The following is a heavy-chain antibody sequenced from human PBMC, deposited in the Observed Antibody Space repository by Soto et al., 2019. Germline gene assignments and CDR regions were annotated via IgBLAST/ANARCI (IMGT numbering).Heavy chain of an antibody. J-gene: IGHJ6*02. V-gene: IGHV4-30-4*01. CDR3: GRAHRDLQQLVHYYYSMDV. CDR2: IHYSGST. CDR1: GGSISRRVYS. D-gene: IGHD6-13*01. Sequence: PSETMSLSCTVTGGSISRRVYSWCWIRQPEGKCLEKIGYIHYSGSTYHNPSLNSRVSISVDPSKNQFSLKMTSVTAADTAVYYCGRAHRDLQQLVHYYYSMDVWGQGTTVTVSS.